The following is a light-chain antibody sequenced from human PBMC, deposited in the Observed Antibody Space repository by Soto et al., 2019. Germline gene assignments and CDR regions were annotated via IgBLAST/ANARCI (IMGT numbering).Light chain of an antibody. CDR1: SSDVGGYDY. CDR3: SSYTTSHTLV. V-gene: IGLV2-14*01. J-gene: IGLJ2*01. CDR2: EVS. Sequence: QSALTQPASVSGSPGQSITISCTGTSSDVGGYDYVSWYQLHPGKAPKLMVFEVSNRPSGVSYRFSGSKSGNTASLTISGLQAEDEADYYCSSYTTSHTLVFGGGTRLTVL.